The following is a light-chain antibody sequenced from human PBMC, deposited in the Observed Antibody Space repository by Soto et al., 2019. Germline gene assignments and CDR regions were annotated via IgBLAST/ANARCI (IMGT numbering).Light chain of an antibody. CDR1: QSVSSSY. Sequence: EIVLTQSPGTLSLSPGERATLSCRASQSVSSSYLAWYQQKPGQAPRLLIYGASSRATGIPDRFSGSGSGTDFTLTISSLEPEDFAVYCCQQYGNSPWTFGQGTKVEIK. J-gene: IGKJ1*01. V-gene: IGKV3-20*01. CDR2: GAS. CDR3: QQYGNSPWT.